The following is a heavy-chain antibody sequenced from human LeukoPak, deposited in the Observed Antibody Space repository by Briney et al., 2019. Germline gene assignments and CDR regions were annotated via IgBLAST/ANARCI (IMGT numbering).Heavy chain of an antibody. CDR2: ISAYNGDI. J-gene: IGHJ5*02. V-gene: IGHV1-18*01. D-gene: IGHD2-2*01. CDR3: ARTCPLLYCSSSFFDP. Sequence: ASVKVSCKTSGYTFTSFGISWVRQAPGQGLEWMGWISAYNGDIKSAPKFQGRVTITTDTPTTTAYMDLRSLRSDDTAVYYCARTCPLLYCSSSFFDPWGRGTLVTVSS. CDR1: GYTFTSFG.